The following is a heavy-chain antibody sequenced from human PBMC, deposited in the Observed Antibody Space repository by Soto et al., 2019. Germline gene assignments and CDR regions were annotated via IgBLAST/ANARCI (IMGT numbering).Heavy chain of an antibody. CDR1: GFTFSSYS. Sequence: EVQLVESGGGLVKPGGSLRLSCAASGFTFSSYSMNWVRQAPGKGLEWVSSISSSSSYIYYADSVKGRFTISRDNAKNSLYLQMSSLGAEDTAVYYCARDIGGYMGYANDYWGQGTMVTVSS. CDR3: ARDIGGYMGYANDY. D-gene: IGHD5-12*01. CDR2: ISSSSSYI. V-gene: IGHV3-21*01. J-gene: IGHJ4*02.